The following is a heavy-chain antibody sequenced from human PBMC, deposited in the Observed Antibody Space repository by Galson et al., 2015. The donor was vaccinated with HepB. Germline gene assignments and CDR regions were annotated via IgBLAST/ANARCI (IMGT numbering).Heavy chain of an antibody. CDR2: ITGSGGST. D-gene: IGHD2-15*01. CDR1: GFTFSSYA. J-gene: IGHJ4*02. Sequence: SLRLSCAASGFTFSSYAMSWVRQAPGKGLEWVSGITGSGGSTYYADSVKGRLTISRDNSKNTLYLQMNSLRAEDTAIYYCAKVPSFYCSGGNCYFDYWGQGTLVTVSS. CDR3: AKVPSFYCSGGNCYFDY. V-gene: IGHV3-23*01.